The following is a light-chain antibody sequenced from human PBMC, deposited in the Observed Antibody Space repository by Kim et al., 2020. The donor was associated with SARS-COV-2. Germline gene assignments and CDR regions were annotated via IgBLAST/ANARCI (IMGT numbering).Light chain of an antibody. CDR2: AAS. Sequence: AIRMTQSPSSFSASTGDRVTITCRASQGISSYLAWYQQKPGKAPKLLIYAASTLQSGVPSRFSGSGSGTDFTLTISCLQSEDFATYYCQQYYSYPLTFGVGTKLEIK. J-gene: IGKJ4*01. V-gene: IGKV1-8*01. CDR3: QQYYSYPLT. CDR1: QGISSY.